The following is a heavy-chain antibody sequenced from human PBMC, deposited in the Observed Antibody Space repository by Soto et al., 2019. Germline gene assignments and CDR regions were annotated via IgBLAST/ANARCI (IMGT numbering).Heavy chain of an antibody. CDR3: AVRRTSNIVASIISS. V-gene: IGHV1-8*01. J-gene: IGHJ5*02. D-gene: IGHD5-12*01. CDR1: GYTFTSYD. Sequence: QVQLVQSGAEVKKPGASVKVSCKASGYTFTSYDLNWVRQATGQGLEWMGWMNPNSGNTGYAQQFQGRVTMTRNTSISTAYMELSSLRSEDTAVYSCAVRRTSNIVASIISSWGQGTLVTVSS. CDR2: MNPNSGNT.